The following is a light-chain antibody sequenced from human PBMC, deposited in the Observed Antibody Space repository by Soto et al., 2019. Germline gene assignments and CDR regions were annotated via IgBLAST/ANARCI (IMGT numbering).Light chain of an antibody. CDR1: QSVFYTSNNKNY. CDR2: WAS. CDR3: QQYYSTPLA. Sequence: DIVMTQSPDSLAVSLGEGATINCRSSQSVFYTSNNKNYLAWYQQRPGQPPKLLLYWASNRESGVPDRFSGSGWGSDFTLTVSSLLPEDVADYFCQQYYSTPLAFGGGTKVLIK. J-gene: IGKJ4*02. V-gene: IGKV4-1*01.